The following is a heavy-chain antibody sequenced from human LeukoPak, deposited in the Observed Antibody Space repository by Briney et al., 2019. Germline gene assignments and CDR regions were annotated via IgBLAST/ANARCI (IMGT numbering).Heavy chain of an antibody. Sequence: SETLSLTCGVSGGSISSSNWWSWVRQPPGKGLEWIGEIYHSGSTNYNPSLRSRVTISVNKSKNQFSLKLSSVTAADTAVYYCARSTGDYYDSMENAFDIWGQGTKVTVSS. CDR3: ARSTGDYYDSMENAFDI. CDR1: GGSISSSNW. V-gene: IGHV4-4*02. D-gene: IGHD3-22*01. J-gene: IGHJ3*02. CDR2: IYHSGST.